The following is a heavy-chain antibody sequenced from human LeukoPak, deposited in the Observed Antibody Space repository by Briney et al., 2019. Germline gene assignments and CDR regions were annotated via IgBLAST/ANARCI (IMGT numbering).Heavy chain of an antibody. D-gene: IGHD3-16*01. Sequence: GGSLRLSCAASGFTFSSYGMSWVRQAPGKGLEWLSAISGGGGSTYYADSVKGRFTISRDNSKNTLYLQMNSLRAEDTAVYYCAKGRLSYYYMDVWGKGTTVTISS. CDR2: ISGGGGST. CDR3: AKGRLSYYYMDV. V-gene: IGHV3-23*01. CDR1: GFTFSSYG. J-gene: IGHJ6*03.